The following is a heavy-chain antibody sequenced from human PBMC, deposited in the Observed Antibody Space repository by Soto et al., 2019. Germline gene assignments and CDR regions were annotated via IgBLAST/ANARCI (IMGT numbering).Heavy chain of an antibody. D-gene: IGHD3-3*01. Sequence: GSLRLSCAVSGFTFSSHWMHWVRQAPGKGLMWVSRINSDGSTTNYADSVKGRFTISRDNAKKTLYLQMNSLRVDDTAVYYCARDSSPYYDFWSGFYTYFDYWGQGA. CDR3: ARDSSPYYDFWSGFYTYFDY. CDR2: INSDGSTT. CDR1: GFTFSSHW. V-gene: IGHV3-74*01. J-gene: IGHJ4*02.